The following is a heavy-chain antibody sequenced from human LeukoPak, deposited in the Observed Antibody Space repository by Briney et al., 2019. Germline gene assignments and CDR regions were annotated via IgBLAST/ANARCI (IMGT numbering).Heavy chain of an antibody. D-gene: IGHD5-12*01. V-gene: IGHV1-2*04. J-gene: IGHJ4*02. CDR1: GYTFTSYG. Sequence: ASVKVSCKASGYTFTSYGISWVRQAPGQGLEWMGWINPNSGGTNYAQKFQGWVTMTRDTSISTAYMELSRLRSDDTAVYYCARVAYSGYADNLFDYWGQGTLVTVSS. CDR2: INPNSGGT. CDR3: ARVAYSGYADNLFDY.